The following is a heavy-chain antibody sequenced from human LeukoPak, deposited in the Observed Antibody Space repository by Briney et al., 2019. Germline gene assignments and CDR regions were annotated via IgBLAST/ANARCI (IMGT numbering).Heavy chain of an antibody. CDR1: GFTISSYW. CDR3: AKGAGYYDSSGYYAVFDY. D-gene: IGHD3-22*01. Sequence: GGSLRLSCAASGFTISSYWMHWVRQAPGKGLEWVANIKQDGSEKYYVDSVKGRFTISRDNAKNSLHLQMNSLRAEDTAVYYCAKGAGYYDSSGYYAVFDYWGQGTLVTVSS. V-gene: IGHV3-7*01. J-gene: IGHJ4*02. CDR2: IKQDGSEK.